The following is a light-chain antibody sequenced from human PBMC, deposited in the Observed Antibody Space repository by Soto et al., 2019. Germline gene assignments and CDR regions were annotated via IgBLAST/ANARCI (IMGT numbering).Light chain of an antibody. Sequence: EIVLTQSPGTLSLSPGERATLSFMASQSVSGNYLAWYQQKPGHAPRLLIYDTSTRATGIPARFSGSGSGTEFTLTITNLESEDFAVYYCQQRSNWPWTFGQGTKVDIK. J-gene: IGKJ1*01. CDR2: DTS. CDR1: QSVSGNY. V-gene: IGKV3D-20*02. CDR3: QQRSNWPWT.